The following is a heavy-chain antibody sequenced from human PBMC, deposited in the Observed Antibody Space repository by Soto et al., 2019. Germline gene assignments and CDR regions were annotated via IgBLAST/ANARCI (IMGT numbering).Heavy chain of an antibody. D-gene: IGHD2-2*01. CDR2: IYPGDSDT. Sequence: LGESLKISCKGSGCSFTSYWIGWVRQMPGKGLEWMGIIYPGDSDTRYSPSFQGQVTISADKSISTAYLQWSSLKASDTAMYYCARCKAPAATSVMLSNGMVLWGLATTVNVAS. CDR1: GCSFTSYW. CDR3: ARCKAPAATSVMLSNGMVL. V-gene: IGHV5-51*01. J-gene: IGHJ6*02.